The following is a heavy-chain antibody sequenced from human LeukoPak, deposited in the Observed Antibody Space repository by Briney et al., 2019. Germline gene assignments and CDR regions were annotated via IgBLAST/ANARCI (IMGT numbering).Heavy chain of an antibody. Sequence: GGSLTLSCAATGFTFSDYYMSWIRHAPGKGLGWVSYISGAASAIFYADSVKRRFTISRDNAKKSLYLQMNSLRVEDTAVYYCVRTGTTMIGGQGTLVTVSS. CDR3: VRTGTTMI. CDR1: GFTFSDYY. J-gene: IGHJ4*02. V-gene: IGHV3-11*01. CDR2: ISGAASAI. D-gene: IGHD3-22*01.